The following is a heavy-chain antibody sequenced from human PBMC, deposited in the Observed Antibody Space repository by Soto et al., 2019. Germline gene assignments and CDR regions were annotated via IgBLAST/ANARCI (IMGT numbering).Heavy chain of an antibody. CDR2: IYYSGST. Sequence: PSETLSLTCTVSGGSISSGDYYWSWIRQPPGKGLEWIGYIYYSGSTYYNPSLKSRVTISVDTSKNQFSLKLSSVTAADTAVYYCSRGSYYDDSSDYYHYWGKGTLVT. V-gene: IGHV4-30-4*01. CDR3: SRGSYYDDSSDYYHY. D-gene: IGHD3-22*01. J-gene: IGHJ4*02. CDR1: GGSISSGDYY.